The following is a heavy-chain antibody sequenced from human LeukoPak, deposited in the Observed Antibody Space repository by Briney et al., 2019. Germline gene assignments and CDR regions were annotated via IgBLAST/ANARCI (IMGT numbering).Heavy chain of an antibody. Sequence: EASVKVSCKASGYTFTSYAMHWVRQAPGQRLEWMGWINAGNGNTKYSQKFQGRVTITRDTSASTAYMELSSLRSEDTAVYYCVRGDRGIAAAGTCFDYWGQGTLVTVSS. D-gene: IGHD6-13*01. J-gene: IGHJ4*02. CDR3: VRGDRGIAAAGTCFDY. CDR1: GYTFTSYA. CDR2: INAGNGNT. V-gene: IGHV1-3*01.